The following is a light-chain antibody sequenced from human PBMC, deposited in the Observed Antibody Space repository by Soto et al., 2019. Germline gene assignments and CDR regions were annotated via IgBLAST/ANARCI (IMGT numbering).Light chain of an antibody. CDR3: RQSYSTPPIT. V-gene: IGKV1-39*01. J-gene: IGKJ5*01. CDR1: QSISSY. Sequence: DIQMTQSPSSLSASVGDRVTITCRASQSISSYLNWYQQKPGQAPKLLIYAASSLQSGVPARFSGSGSGTDFTITISSLQPEDFATYYCRQSYSTPPITFGQGTRLEIK. CDR2: AAS.